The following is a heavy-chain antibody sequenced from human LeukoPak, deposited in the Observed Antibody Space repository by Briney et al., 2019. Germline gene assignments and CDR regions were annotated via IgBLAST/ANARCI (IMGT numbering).Heavy chain of an antibody. J-gene: IGHJ6*03. CDR1: GGSISSYY. Sequence: PSETLSLTCTVSGGSISSYYWSWIRQPPGKGLEWIGYIYYSGSTNYNPSLKSRVTISVDTSKNQFSLKLSSVTAADTAVYYCARGAGSSSWYYYYYMDVWGKGTAVTVSS. V-gene: IGHV4-59*01. CDR2: IYYSGST. D-gene: IGHD6-13*01. CDR3: ARGAGSSSWYYYYYMDV.